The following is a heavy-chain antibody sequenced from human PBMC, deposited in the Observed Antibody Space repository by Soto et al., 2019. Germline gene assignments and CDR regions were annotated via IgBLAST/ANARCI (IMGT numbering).Heavy chain of an antibody. D-gene: IGHD3-3*01. CDR3: ARTRNGGVADSFDS. CDR2: ISRDGSYI. J-gene: IGHJ5*01. Sequence: GGSLRLSCAPSGFTFSRYAIHWVRLTPGRGLEWVLAISRDGSYIYYTDSVKGRFTVSRDNSKNTVFVQMNRLIPDDTALYFCARTRNGGVADSFDSWGQGTRVTVSS. V-gene: IGHV3-30*04. CDR1: GFTFSRYA.